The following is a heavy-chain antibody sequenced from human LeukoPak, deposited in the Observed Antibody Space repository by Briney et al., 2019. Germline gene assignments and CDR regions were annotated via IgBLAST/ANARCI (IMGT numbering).Heavy chain of an antibody. V-gene: IGHV3-74*01. CDR2: INSDGSST. CDR3: ARSPYPSIYGYNYYFDY. CDR1: GFTFSSYW. Sequence: SGGSLRLSCAASGFTFSSYWMHWVCQAPGKGLVWVTRINSDGSSTSYADSVKGRFTISRDNAKNTLYLQMNSLRAEDTAVYYCARSPYPSIYGYNYYFDYWGQGTLVTVSS. J-gene: IGHJ4*02. D-gene: IGHD5-24*01.